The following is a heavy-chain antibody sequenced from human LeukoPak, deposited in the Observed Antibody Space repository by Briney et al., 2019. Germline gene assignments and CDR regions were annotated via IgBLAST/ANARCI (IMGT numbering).Heavy chain of an antibody. J-gene: IGHJ5*02. CDR2: MYYRGST. CDR1: GGSISSSSHY. D-gene: IGHD3-9*01. V-gene: IGHV4-39*07. Sequence: PSETLSLTCTVSGGSISSSSHYWGWIRQPPGKGLEWIGSMYYRGSTYHNPSLKSRVTISVDTSKNQFSLKLSSVTAADTAVYYCASGPPTGYYPNWFDPWGQGTLVTVSS. CDR3: ASGPPTGYYPNWFDP.